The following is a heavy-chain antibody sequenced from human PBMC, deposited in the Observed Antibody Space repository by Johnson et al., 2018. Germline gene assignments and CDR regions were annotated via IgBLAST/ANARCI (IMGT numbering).Heavy chain of an antibody. CDR3: AKDVYSSGWFNFQH. V-gene: IGHV3-9*01. CDR1: RFTFDDYA. Sequence: PSCAASRFTFDDYAMHWVRQAPGKGLEWVSGISWNSGSIGYADSVKGRFTISRDNSKNTLYLQMNSLRAEDTAVYYCAKDVYSSGWFNFQHWGQGTLVTVSS. J-gene: IGHJ1*01. CDR2: ISWNSGSI. D-gene: IGHD6-19*01.